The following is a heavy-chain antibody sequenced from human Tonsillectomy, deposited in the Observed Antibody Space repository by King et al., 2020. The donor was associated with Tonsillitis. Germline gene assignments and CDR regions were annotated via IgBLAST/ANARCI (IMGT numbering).Heavy chain of an antibody. CDR3: ARAGYSSRGTYAFDI. CDR2: INHSGST. D-gene: IGHD6-13*01. CDR1: GGSFSGYY. V-gene: IGHV4-34*01. Sequence: QVQLQQWGAGLLKPSETLSLTCAVYGGSFSGYYWSWIRQPPGTGLEWIGEINHSGSTNYNPSLKSRVTISVDTSKNQFSLKLSSVTAADTAVYYCARAGYSSRGTYAFDIWGQGTMVTVSS. J-gene: IGHJ3*02.